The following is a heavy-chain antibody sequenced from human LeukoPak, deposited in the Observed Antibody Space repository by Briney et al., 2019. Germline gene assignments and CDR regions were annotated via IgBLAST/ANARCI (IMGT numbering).Heavy chain of an antibody. CDR3: ARGVGTSWFDP. Sequence: GASVNVSCTAYGYTFSDYYLHWVRQATGQGLEWMGCINPKTGGANFAEKFQGRVTMTRDTSIRTVYMELSRVTYDDTALYYCARGVGTSWFDPWGQGTLVTVSS. J-gene: IGHJ5*02. V-gene: IGHV1-2*02. CDR1: GYTFSDYY. D-gene: IGHD2-2*01. CDR2: INPKTGGA.